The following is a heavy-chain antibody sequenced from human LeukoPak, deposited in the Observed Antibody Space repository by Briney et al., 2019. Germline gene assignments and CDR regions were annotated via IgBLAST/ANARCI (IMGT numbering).Heavy chain of an antibody. CDR3: ARWWDDGSGYSYNYGMDA. J-gene: IGHJ6*02. CDR1: GGTFSKYT. Sequence: GASVKVSCTASGGTFSKYTISWVRQSPGQGLEWMGVINPSGGSTSYPQKFQGRVTMTRDTSTSTVYMELSSLRSEDTAVYYCARWWDDGSGYSYNYGMDAWGQGTTVTVSS. D-gene: IGHD3-22*01. CDR2: INPSGGST. V-gene: IGHV1-46*01.